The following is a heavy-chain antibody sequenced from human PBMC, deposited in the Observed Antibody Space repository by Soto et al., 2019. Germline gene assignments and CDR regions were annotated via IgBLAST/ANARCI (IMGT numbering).Heavy chain of an antibody. CDR3: AKDREIYYDSSGPDY. Sequence: PGGSLRLSCAASGFTFSSYGMHWVRQAPGKGLEWVAVISYDGSNKYYADSVKGRFTISRDNSKNTLYLQMNSLRAEDTAVYYCAKDREIYYDSSGPDYWGQGTLVTVS. V-gene: IGHV3-30*18. D-gene: IGHD3-22*01. J-gene: IGHJ4*02. CDR1: GFTFSSYG. CDR2: ISYDGSNK.